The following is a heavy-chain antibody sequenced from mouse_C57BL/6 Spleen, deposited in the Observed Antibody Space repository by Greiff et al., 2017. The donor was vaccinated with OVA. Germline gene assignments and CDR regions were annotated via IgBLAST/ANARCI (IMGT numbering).Heavy chain of an antibody. J-gene: IGHJ4*01. V-gene: IGHV1-18*01. CDR1: GYTFTDYN. CDR2: INPNNGGT. Sequence: VQLQQSGPELVKPGASVKISCKASGYTFTDYNMDWVKQSHGKSLEWIGDINPNNGGTIYNQKFKGKATLTVDKSSSTAYMELRSLTSEDTAVYYCARKCYDYESYAMDYWGQGTSVTVSS. D-gene: IGHD2-4*01. CDR3: ARKCYDYESYAMDY.